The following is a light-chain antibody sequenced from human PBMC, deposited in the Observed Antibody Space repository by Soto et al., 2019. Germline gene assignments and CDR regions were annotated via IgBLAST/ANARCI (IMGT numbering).Light chain of an antibody. J-gene: IGKJ5*01. CDR1: ESVSSN. CDR2: GAS. Sequence: VRPQSPATLSVSPGERATVSCRASESVSSNLAWYQQRPGQAPRLLIYGASTRATDTPVRFRGSGSGTEFTLTISSLQSEDFAVYYCQQYNNWPPSIIFGQGTRLEIK. V-gene: IGKV3-15*01. CDR3: QQYNNWPPSII.